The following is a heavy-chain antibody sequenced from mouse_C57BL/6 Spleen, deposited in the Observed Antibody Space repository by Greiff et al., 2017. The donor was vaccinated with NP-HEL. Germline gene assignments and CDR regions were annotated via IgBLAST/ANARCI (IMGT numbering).Heavy chain of an antibody. CDR3: ARVITTVVAPGFDY. CDR2: ISSGGSYT. CDR1: GFTFSSYG. J-gene: IGHJ2*01. Sequence: DVMLVESGGDLVKPGGSLKLSCAASGFTFSSYGMSWVRQTPDKRLEWVATISSGGSYTYYPDSVKGRFTISRDNAKNTLYLQMSSLKSEDTAMYYCARVITTVVAPGFDYWGQGTTLTVSS. V-gene: IGHV5-6*02. D-gene: IGHD1-1*01.